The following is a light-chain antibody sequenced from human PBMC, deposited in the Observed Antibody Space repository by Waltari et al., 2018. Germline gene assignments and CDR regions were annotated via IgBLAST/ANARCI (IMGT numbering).Light chain of an antibody. V-gene: IGLV1-47*01. J-gene: IGLJ2*01. CDR1: SSTIGRTY. CDR2: KNN. Sequence: QSVLTQPPSASGTPGQRVTISCSGSSSTIGRTYVSWYQQLPGTAPKLLIYKNNQRPSGVPDRFSGSKSGTSASLAISGLRSDDEADYYCAAWDDSRSVVFGGGTKLAVL. CDR3: AAWDDSRSVV.